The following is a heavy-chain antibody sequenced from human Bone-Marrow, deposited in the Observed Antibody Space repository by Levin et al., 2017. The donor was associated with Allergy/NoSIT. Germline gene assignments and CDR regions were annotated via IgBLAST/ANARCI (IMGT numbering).Heavy chain of an antibody. CDR3: ARVARDAFGVVVEYYHYMDV. CDR1: GYSFTNYG. V-gene: IGHV1-18*01. CDR2: INVENGDT. D-gene: IGHD3-3*01. J-gene: IGHJ6*03. Sequence: ASVKVSCKTSGYSFTNYGITWVRQAPGQGFEWMGWINVENGDTNYGQKFQGRVSMTTDTSTSTVYMELRSLRPDDTAVYYCARVARDAFGVVVEYYHYMDVWGKGTTVTVSS.